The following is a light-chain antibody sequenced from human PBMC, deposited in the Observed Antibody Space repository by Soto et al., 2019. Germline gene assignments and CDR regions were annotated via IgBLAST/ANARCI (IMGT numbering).Light chain of an antibody. V-gene: IGKV4-1*01. CDR1: QSVLYSSNNKNY. J-gene: IGKJ1*01. Sequence: DIVMTQSPDSLAVSLGERATINCKSSQSVLYSSNNKNYLAWYQQKPGQPPKLLIYWASTRESGVPDRFSGNGSGTDFTLTISRLQAEDVAVYYCQQYYITPWTFGQGTKVEIK. CDR2: WAS. CDR3: QQYYITPWT.